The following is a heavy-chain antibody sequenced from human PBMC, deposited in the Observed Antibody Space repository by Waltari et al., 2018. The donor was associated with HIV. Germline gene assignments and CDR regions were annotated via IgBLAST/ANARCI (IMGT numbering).Heavy chain of an antibody. Sequence: EVQLVQSGAEVKKPGDSMKISCQASGYRFPSYWVGWVRQTAENGLECIGIVYPADSDTTYNPSFRGQVTISVDTSVNTAYLQWGRLKASDSAIYFCARRLVGADAFEIWGQGTVVIVSS. V-gene: IGHV5-51*03. CDR1: GYRFPSYW. D-gene: IGHD1-26*01. CDR3: ARRLVGADAFEI. CDR2: VYPADSDT. J-gene: IGHJ3*02.